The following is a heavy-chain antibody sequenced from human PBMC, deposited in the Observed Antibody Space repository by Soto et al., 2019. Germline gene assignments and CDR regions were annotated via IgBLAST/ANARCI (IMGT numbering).Heavy chain of an antibody. J-gene: IGHJ4*02. V-gene: IGHV1-2*04. CDR2: INPNSGGT. Sequence: ASVKVSCKASGYTFTGYYMHWLRQAPGQRLERMGWINPNSGGTNYAQKFQGWVTMTRDTSISTAYMELSRLRSYVTFVYYCARSVDSSGSYYFDYWGQGTLVTVSS. CDR1: GYTFTGYY. D-gene: IGHD3-22*01. CDR3: ARSVDSSGSYYFDY.